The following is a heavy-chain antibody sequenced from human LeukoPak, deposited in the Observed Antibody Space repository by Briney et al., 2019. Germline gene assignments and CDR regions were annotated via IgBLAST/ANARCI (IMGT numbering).Heavy chain of an antibody. V-gene: IGHV1-18*01. D-gene: IGHD3-3*01. CDR3: ARDRRAGITIFGVVTGGGMDV. Sequence: GASVKVSCKASGYTFTSYGISWVRQAPGQGLEWMEWISAYNGNTNYAQKLQGRVTMTTDTSTSTAYMELRSLRSDDTAVYYCARDRRAGITIFGVVTGGGMDVWGQGTTVTVSS. J-gene: IGHJ6*02. CDR1: GYTFTSYG. CDR2: ISAYNGNT.